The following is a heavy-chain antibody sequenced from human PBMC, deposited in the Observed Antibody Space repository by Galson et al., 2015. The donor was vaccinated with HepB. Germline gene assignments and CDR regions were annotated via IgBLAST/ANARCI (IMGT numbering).Heavy chain of an antibody. CDR2: IYPGDSDT. CDR1: GYSFTSYW. Sequence: QSGAEVKKPGESLKISCKGSGYSFTSYWIGWVRQMPGKGLEWMGIIYPGDSDTRYSPSFQGQVTISADKSISTAYLQWSSLKASDTAMYYCARASDISGSYYYYYGMDVWGQGTTVTVSS. V-gene: IGHV5-51*01. CDR3: ARASDISGSYYYYYGMDV. D-gene: IGHD1-26*01. J-gene: IGHJ6*02.